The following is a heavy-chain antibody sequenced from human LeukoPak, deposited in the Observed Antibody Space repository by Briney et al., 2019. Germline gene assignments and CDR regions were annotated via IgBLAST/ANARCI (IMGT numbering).Heavy chain of an antibody. CDR1: GFTFSETW. D-gene: IGHD2-8*02. CDR3: ARELVVGLAEYFQN. J-gene: IGHJ1*01. V-gene: IGHV3-7*01. Sequence: PGGSLRLSCAASGFTFSETWMNWVRQVPGKGLEWVGNIEPDGSESYYLASVEGRFTISRDNAKNSLSLQMNSLRGEDTAVYYCARELVVGLAEYFQNWGQGTLVTVSS. CDR2: IEPDGSES.